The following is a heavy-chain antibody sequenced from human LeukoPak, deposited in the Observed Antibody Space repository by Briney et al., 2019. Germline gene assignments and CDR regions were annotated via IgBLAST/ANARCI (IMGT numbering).Heavy chain of an antibody. CDR1: GCTFTGYY. CDR3: ARAIDY. J-gene: IGHJ4*02. V-gene: IGHV1-2*02. Sequence: ASVKVSCKASGCTFTGYYMHGVRQAAGQGVEGMGWINPNSGGTNYAQKFQGRINMTRNTSISTAYMELSRLRPADTAVYYCARAIDYWGQGTLVTVSS. CDR2: INPNSGGT.